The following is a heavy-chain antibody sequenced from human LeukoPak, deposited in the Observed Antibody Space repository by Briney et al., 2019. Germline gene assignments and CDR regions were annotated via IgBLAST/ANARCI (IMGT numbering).Heavy chain of an antibody. CDR2: ISYDGSNK. D-gene: IGHD2-15*01. J-gene: IGHJ4*02. CDR1: GFTFSSYG. Sequence: GGSLRLSCAASGFTFSSYGMHWVRQAPGKGLEGVAVISYDGSNKYYADSVKGRFTISRDNSKNTLYLQMNSLRAEDTAVYYCAKPHTSYCSGGSCYIFDYWGQGTLVIVSS. CDR3: AKPHTSYCSGGSCYIFDY. V-gene: IGHV3-30*18.